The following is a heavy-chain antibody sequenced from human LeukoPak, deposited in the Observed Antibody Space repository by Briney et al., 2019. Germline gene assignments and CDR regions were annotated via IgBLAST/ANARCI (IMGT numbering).Heavy chain of an antibody. CDR2: VNQDGTQK. V-gene: IGHV3-7*01. Sequence: GGSLTLSCSASGFTFNKYWMSWIRQLPGQGLEWVANVNQDGTQKYYVDSVKGCFTNSRDNARNLLYPQMNSLRAEDTAVYYCVRDVSSGWAFDYWGHGTLVTVSS. J-gene: IGHJ4*01. CDR1: GFTFNKYW. D-gene: IGHD6-19*01. CDR3: VRDVSSGWAFDY.